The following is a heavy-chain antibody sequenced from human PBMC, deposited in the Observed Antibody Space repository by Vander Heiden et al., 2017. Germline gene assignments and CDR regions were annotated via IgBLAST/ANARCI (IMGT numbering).Heavy chain of an antibody. CDR1: GFTVGSCV. V-gene: IGHV3-23*01. Sequence: VQRLASGGGLVQPAGSLRLHGSGAGFTVGSCVMRWVPQAPGKGLEWLPSISGSRGSTYDADSVKGRFTIARDHAKHTLYMQINSMSAEDTAVDCCSRHSSGWYSVYWGQGTLVTVSS. D-gene: IGHD6-13*01. J-gene: IGHJ4*02. CDR3: SRHSSGWYSVY. CDR2: ISGSRGST.